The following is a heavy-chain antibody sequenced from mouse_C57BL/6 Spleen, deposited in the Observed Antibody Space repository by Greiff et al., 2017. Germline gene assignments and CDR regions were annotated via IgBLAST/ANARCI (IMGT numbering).Heavy chain of an antibody. CDR2: ISSGGSYT. CDR1: GFTFSSYG. J-gene: IGHJ1*03. D-gene: IGHD1-1*01. CDR3: ARHNYGSSYDWYFDV. V-gene: IGHV5-6*01. Sequence: EVQRVESGGDLVKPGGSLKLSCAASGFTFSSYGMSWVRQTPDKRLEWVATISSGGSYTYYPDSVKGRFTISRANAKNTLYLQMSSLKSEDTAMYYCARHNYGSSYDWYFDVWGTGTTVTVSS.